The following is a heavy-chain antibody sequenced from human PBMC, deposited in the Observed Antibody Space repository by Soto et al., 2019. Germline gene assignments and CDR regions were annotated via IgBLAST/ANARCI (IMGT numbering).Heavy chain of an antibody. CDR2: ISYAGSNK. V-gene: IGHV3-30-3*01. J-gene: IGHJ4*02. Sequence: QVQLVESGGGVVQPGRSLRLSCAASGFTFSSYAMHWVRQAPGKGLEWVAVISYAGSNKYYADSVKGRFTISRDNSKNTLYLQMNSLRAEDTAVYYCARDTETIFGVVIIMGYFDYWGQGTLVTVSS. CDR1: GFTFSSYA. D-gene: IGHD3-3*01. CDR3: ARDTETIFGVVIIMGYFDY.